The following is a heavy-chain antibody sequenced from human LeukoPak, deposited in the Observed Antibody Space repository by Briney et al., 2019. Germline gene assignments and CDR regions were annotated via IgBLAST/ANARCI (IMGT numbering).Heavy chain of an antibody. CDR3: AKDSPGYIYGWGSFDY. J-gene: IGHJ4*02. CDR1: GFTFSSYA. V-gene: IGHV3-30*04. Sequence: GGSLILSCAASGFTFSSYAMHWVRQAPGRGLGWVAVISSIGGNKYYADSVKGRFTFSRNNSKNTVYLQINSVRVADTAVYYCAKDSPGYIYGWGSFDYWGQGTLVTVSS. D-gene: IGHD5-18*01. CDR2: ISSIGGNK.